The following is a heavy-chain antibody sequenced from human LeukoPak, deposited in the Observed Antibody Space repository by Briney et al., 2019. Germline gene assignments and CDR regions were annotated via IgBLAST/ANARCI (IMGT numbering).Heavy chain of an antibody. CDR2: ISYDGSNK. J-gene: IGHJ4*02. CDR3: AKDLVAAAGPFDY. CDR1: GFTFSSYG. Sequence: AGGSLRLPCAASGFTFSSYGMHWVRQAPGKGLEWVAVISYDGSNKYYADSVKGRFTISRDNSKNTLYLQMNSLRAEDTAVYYCAKDLVAAAGPFDYWGQGTLVTVSS. D-gene: IGHD6-13*01. V-gene: IGHV3-30*18.